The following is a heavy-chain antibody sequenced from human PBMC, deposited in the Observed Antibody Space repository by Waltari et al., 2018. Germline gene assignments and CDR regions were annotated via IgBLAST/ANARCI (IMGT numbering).Heavy chain of an antibody. CDR2: ISYSGAT. CDR3: ATYIGASIGTAAFDV. Sequence: WAVIRHPPGKGLEWTATISYSGATYNNPSLKSRVTISVDTSKNQFSLKLSSVTAADTAVYYCATYIGASIGTAAFDVWGQGTMVTVSS. D-gene: IGHD3-16*01. V-gene: IGHV4-39*01. J-gene: IGHJ3*01.